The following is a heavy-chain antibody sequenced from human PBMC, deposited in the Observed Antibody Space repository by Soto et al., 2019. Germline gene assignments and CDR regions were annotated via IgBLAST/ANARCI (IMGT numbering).Heavy chain of an antibody. V-gene: IGHV3-21*01. Sequence: GGSLRLSCAAFGFTFRSFTMNWVRQAPGKGLEWVSTISSNSAYIYYTDALRGRFTISRDNAKNSLHLQMNSLRAEDTAVYYCTRDASRDSSARGWFDPWGPGTLVTVPS. CDR1: GFTFRSFT. D-gene: IGHD6-13*01. CDR2: ISSNSAYI. J-gene: IGHJ5*02. CDR3: TRDASRDSSARGWFDP.